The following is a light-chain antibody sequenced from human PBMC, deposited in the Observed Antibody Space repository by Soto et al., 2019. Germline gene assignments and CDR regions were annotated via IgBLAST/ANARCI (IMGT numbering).Light chain of an antibody. Sequence: EIVLTQSPGTLFLSPGERATLSCRASQSVSVNSLAWDQQKGGQAPSLLIYAASTRATGVPDRFSGTGSGTDFALTISRLETDDSAVYYCQQYCGSPFTFGPGTKVDIK. CDR3: QQYCGSPFT. V-gene: IGKV3-20*01. CDR2: AAS. CDR1: QSVSVNS. J-gene: IGKJ3*01.